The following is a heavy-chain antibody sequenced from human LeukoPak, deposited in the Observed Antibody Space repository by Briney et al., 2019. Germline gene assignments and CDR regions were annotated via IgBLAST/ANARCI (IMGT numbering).Heavy chain of an antibody. Sequence: PGGSLRLSCAASGFTVSSNYMSWVRQAPGKGLEWVSVIYSGGSTYYADSVKGRFTISRDNSKNTLYLQMNSLRAEDTAVYYCAKGDYDYYYYYGMDVWGQGTTVTVSS. V-gene: IGHV3-53*01. J-gene: IGHJ6*02. CDR2: IYSGGST. CDR3: AKGDYDYYYYYGMDV. D-gene: IGHD3-16*01. CDR1: GFTVSSNY.